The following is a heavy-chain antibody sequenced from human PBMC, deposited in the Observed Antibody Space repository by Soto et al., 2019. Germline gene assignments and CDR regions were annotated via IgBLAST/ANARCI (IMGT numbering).Heavy chain of an antibody. CDR2: LYYGRSA. J-gene: IGHJ4*02. D-gene: IGHD3-22*01. Sequence: QVQLQESGPGLVKPSETLSLTCAVSGDSISTYYCMWIRQPPGKGLESIGYLYYGRSANYTPSLKNRVTFSVDTSTNQCSLTLSSMTAADTAVYYCALRSMAVVPEYWGQGTLVTVSS. V-gene: IGHV4-59*01. CDR1: GDSISTYY. CDR3: ALRSMAVVPEY.